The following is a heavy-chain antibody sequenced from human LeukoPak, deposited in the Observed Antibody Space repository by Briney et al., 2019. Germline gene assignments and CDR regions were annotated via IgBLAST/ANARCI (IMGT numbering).Heavy chain of an antibody. Sequence: ASVKVSCKASRYTFTGYYMHWVRQAPGQGLEWMGWINPNSGGTNYAQKFRGRVTMTRDTSISTAYMELSRLRSDDTAVYYCAREGKITMVRGVIRYYYMDVWGKGTTVTISS. CDR3: AREGKITMVRGVIRYYYMDV. V-gene: IGHV1-2*02. D-gene: IGHD3-10*01. CDR2: INPNSGGT. J-gene: IGHJ6*03. CDR1: RYTFTGYY.